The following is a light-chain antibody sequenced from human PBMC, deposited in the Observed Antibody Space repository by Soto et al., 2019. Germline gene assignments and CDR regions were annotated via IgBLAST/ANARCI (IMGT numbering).Light chain of an antibody. CDR2: AAS. CDR3: QQSHGIPYT. V-gene: IGKV1-39*01. Sequence: DIQMTQSPSSLSASVGDSVTITCRASQTISTYLNLYQQEPGKAPKLLIYAASSLQSGVPSRFSGGGSGTDFTLTISSLQPEDFAAYYCQQSHGIPYTFGQGTKLEIK. CDR1: QTISTY. J-gene: IGKJ2*01.